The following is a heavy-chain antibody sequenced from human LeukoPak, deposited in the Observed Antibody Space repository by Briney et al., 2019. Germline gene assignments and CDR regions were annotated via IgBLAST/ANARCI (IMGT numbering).Heavy chain of an antibody. V-gene: IGHV3-23*01. CDR2: ISGSGDST. CDR1: GFTFSTYG. CDR3: TKWSGFGDD. J-gene: IGHJ4*02. D-gene: IGHD3-10*01. Sequence: PGGSLRLSCAASGFTFSTYGMSWVRQAPGKGLEWVSGISGSGDSTFYADSVKGRFTISRDNSRNTLYLQMSSLRPEDTAVYYCTKWSGFGDDWGQGTLVTVSS.